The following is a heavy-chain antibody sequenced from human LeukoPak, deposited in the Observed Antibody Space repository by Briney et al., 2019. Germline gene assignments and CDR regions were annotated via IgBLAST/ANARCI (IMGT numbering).Heavy chain of an antibody. CDR1: GFTFDDYA. CDR2: ISWNSGSI. V-gene: IGHV3-9*01. Sequence: GGSLRLSCAASGFTFDDYAMHWVRQALGKGLEWVSGISWNSGSIGYADSVKGRFTISRDNAKNSLYLQMNSLRAEDTAVYYCAELGITMIGGVWGKGTTVTISS. D-gene: IGHD3-10*02. J-gene: IGHJ6*04. CDR3: AELGITMIGGV.